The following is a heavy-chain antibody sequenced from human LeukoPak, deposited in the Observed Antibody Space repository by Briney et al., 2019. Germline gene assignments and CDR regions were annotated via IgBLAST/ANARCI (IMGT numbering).Heavy chain of an antibody. V-gene: IGHV3-7*01. CDR3: ARDPVEWELLLDY. CDR1: GFTFSSYW. Sequence: GRSLRLSCAASGFTFSSYWTGWVRPAPGKRLEWVVNMNIDGSEKYYADSVKGRFTISRDNARNSVYLQMNSLRVEDTAVYYCARDPVEWELLLDYWGQGTLVTVSS. CDR2: MNIDGSEK. D-gene: IGHD1-26*01. J-gene: IGHJ4*02.